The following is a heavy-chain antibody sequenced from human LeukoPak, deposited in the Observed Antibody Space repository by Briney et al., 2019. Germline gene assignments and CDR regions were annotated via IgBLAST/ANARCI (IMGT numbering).Heavy chain of an antibody. J-gene: IGHJ4*02. CDR3: ARGHSQYYYDSSGYGFDY. V-gene: IGHV3-30*03. D-gene: IGHD3-22*01. CDR2: ISYDGRNK. CDR1: GFTFSSYA. Sequence: GGSLRLSCAASGFTFSSYAMSWVRQAPGKGLEWVAVISYDGRNKYYADSVKGRFTISRDNAKNSLYLQMNSLRAEDTAVYYCARGHSQYYYDSSGYGFDYWGQGTLVTVSS.